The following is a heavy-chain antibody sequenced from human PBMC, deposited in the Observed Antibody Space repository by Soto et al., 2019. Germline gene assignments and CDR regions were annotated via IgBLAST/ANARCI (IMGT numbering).Heavy chain of an antibody. J-gene: IGHJ4*02. Sequence: PGGSLRLSCAASGFHFDTYAMTWVRQAPGKGLEWDSAISGSGRSTYYPDSVKGRFTISRDNSKNTLYLQMNSLRAEDTAVYYCARTVTFDWWGQGTLVTVSS. CDR2: ISGSGRST. CDR1: GFHFDTYA. D-gene: IGHD4-17*01. CDR3: ARTVTFDW. V-gene: IGHV3-23*01.